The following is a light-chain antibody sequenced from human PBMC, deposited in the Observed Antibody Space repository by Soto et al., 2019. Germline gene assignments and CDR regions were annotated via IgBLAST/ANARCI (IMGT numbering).Light chain of an antibody. CDR1: SSDVGGYNY. J-gene: IGLJ3*02. Sequence: QSVLTQPASVSGSPEQSITSSCTGTSSDVGGYNYVSWYQQHPGKAPKLMIYDVSNRPSGVSNRFSGSKSGNTASLTISGLQAEDEADYYCSSYTSSSTLGVFGGGTKLTVL. CDR3: SSYTSSSTLGV. V-gene: IGLV2-14*01. CDR2: DVS.